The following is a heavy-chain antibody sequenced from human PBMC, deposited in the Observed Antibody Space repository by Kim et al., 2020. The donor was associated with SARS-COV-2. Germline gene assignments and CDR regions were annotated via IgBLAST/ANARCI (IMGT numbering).Heavy chain of an antibody. CDR3: ARAPFDY. J-gene: IGHJ4*02. CDR1: GGSFSGYY. V-gene: IGHV4-34*01. Sequence: SETLSLTCAVYGGSFSGYYWSWIRQPPGKGLEWIGEINHSGSTNYNPSLKSRVTISVDTSKNQFSLKLSSVTAADTAVYYCARAPFDYWGQGTLVTVSS. CDR2: INHSGST.